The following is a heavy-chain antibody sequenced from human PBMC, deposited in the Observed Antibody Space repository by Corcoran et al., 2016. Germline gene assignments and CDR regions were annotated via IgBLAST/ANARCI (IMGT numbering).Heavy chain of an antibody. CDR2: MNPNSGNT. V-gene: IGHV1-8*01. Sequence: QVQLVQSGAEVKKPGASVKVSCKASGYTFTSYDINWVRQATGQGLEWMGWMNPNSGNTGYAQKFQGRVTMTRNTSISTAYMELSSLRSGDTAVYYWARRVTTVTPSWFDPWGQGTLVTVSS. D-gene: IGHD4-17*01. CDR1: GYTFTSYD. CDR3: ARRVTTVTPSWFDP. J-gene: IGHJ5*02.